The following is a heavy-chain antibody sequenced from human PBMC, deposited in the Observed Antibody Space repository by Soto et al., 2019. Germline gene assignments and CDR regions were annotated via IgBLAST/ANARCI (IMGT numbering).Heavy chain of an antibody. Sequence: PSETLSLTCTVSGGSISSYYWSWIRQPPGKGLEWIGYIYYSGSTNYNPSLKSRVTISVDTSKNQFSLKLSSVTAADTAVYYCARDSDAIDYWGQGTLVTVSS. CDR3: ARDSDAIDY. CDR2: IYYSGST. CDR1: GGSISSYY. J-gene: IGHJ4*02. V-gene: IGHV4-59*01.